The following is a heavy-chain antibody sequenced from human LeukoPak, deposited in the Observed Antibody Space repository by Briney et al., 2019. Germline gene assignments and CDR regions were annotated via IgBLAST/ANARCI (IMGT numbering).Heavy chain of an antibody. CDR3: ARKRYSGYGNDY. Sequence: TSETLSLTCAVYGGSFSGYYWSWIRQPPGKGLEWIGEINHSGSTNYNPSLKSRVTISVDTSKNQFSLKLSSVTAADTAVYYCARKRYSGYGNDYWGQGTLVTVSS. CDR1: GGSFSGYY. J-gene: IGHJ4*02. V-gene: IGHV4-34*01. CDR2: INHSGST. D-gene: IGHD5-12*01.